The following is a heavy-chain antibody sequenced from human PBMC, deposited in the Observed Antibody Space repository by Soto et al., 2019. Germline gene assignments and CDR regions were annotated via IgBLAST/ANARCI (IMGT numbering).Heavy chain of an antibody. CDR2: IYWDDDK. J-gene: IGHJ5*02. Sequence: QITLKESGPPLVKPTQTLTLTCTFSGFSLSTSGVGVGWIRQPPGKALEWLALIYWDDDKRYSPSLKSRLTITKDTSKTHVVLTMTNMDPVDTATYYCAHRPYCSGGSCYYVWFDPWGQGTLVTVSS. CDR3: AHRPYCSGGSCYYVWFDP. V-gene: IGHV2-5*02. CDR1: GFSLSTSGVG. D-gene: IGHD2-15*01.